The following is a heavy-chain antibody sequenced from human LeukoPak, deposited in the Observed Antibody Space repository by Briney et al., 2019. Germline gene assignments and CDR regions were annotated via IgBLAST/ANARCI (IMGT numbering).Heavy chain of an antibody. D-gene: IGHD2-21*02. CDR1: GGSFSDYF. V-gene: IGHV4-34*01. J-gene: IGHJ3*02. Sequence: SETLSLTCSVYGGSFSDYFWSWIRQSPGKGLEWIGEIDDDGNTNYNPSLMSRVIVSMEKSKKQFSLVMRSVAAADTAVYYCARFSRITWGDWGDAFDIWGQGTTVIVSS. CDR2: IDDDGNT. CDR3: ARFSRITWGDWGDAFDI.